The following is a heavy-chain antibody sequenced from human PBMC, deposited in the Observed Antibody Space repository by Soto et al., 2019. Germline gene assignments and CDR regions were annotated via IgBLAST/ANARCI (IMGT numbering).Heavy chain of an antibody. Sequence: ASVKVSCKASGYTFTSYYMHWVRQAPGQGLEWMGIINPSGGSTSYAQKFQGRVTMTRDTSTSTVYMELSSLRSEDTAVYYCARDLADSSSWALAYYGTDVWGQGTTVTVSS. CDR3: ARDLADSSSWALAYYGTDV. V-gene: IGHV1-46*03. J-gene: IGHJ6*02. CDR1: GYTFTSYY. D-gene: IGHD6-13*01. CDR2: INPSGGST.